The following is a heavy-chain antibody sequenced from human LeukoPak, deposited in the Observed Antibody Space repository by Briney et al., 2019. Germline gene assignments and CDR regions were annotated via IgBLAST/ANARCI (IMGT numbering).Heavy chain of an antibody. D-gene: IGHD6-6*01. J-gene: IGHJ4*02. V-gene: IGHV5-51*01. CDR3: ASSSSIAARPFDY. Sequence: GESLKISCKGSRYSFTSYWIGWVRQMPGKGLEWMGIIYPGDSDTRYSPSFQGQVTISADKSISTAYLQWSSLKASDTAMYYCASSSSIAARPFDYWGQGTLVAVSS. CDR2: IYPGDSDT. CDR1: RYSFTSYW.